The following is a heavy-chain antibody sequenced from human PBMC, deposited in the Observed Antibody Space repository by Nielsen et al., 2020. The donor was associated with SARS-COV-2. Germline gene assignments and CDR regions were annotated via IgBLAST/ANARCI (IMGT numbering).Heavy chain of an antibody. CDR2: ISSSSSTI. V-gene: IGHV3-48*02. CDR3: AREEGGVVTMIRAWGAFDI. D-gene: IGHD3-22*01. Sequence: VRQAPGKGLERVSYISSSSSTIYYADSVKGRFTISRDNAKNSLYLQMNSLRDEDTAVYYCAREEGGVVTMIRAWGAFDIWGQGTMVTVSS. J-gene: IGHJ3*02.